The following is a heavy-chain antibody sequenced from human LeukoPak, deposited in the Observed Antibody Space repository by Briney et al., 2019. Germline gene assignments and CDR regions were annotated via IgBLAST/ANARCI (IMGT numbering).Heavy chain of an antibody. D-gene: IGHD4-17*01. J-gene: IGHJ4*02. V-gene: IGHV3-23*01. CDR1: GFIFSNYA. CDR2: ISGGAGTP. Sequence: GGSLRLSCAASGFIFSNYAMSWVRQAPGKGLEWVSGISGGAGTPYYADSVKGRFTISRDNSKNTLYLQMSSLRAEDTAVYYCAKRRTTVTTTDYFDYWGRGTLVTVSS. CDR3: AKRRTTVTTTDYFDY.